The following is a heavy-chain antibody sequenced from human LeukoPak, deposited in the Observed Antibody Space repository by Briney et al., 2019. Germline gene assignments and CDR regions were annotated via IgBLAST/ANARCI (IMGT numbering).Heavy chain of an antibody. V-gene: IGHV1-18*01. CDR3: ARDGLRYFDWSQGFDY. D-gene: IGHD3-9*01. Sequence: ASVKVSCKASGYTFTSYGISWVRQAPGQGLEWMGWISAYNGNTNYAQKLQGRVTMTTDTSTSTAYMELRSLRSDDTAVYYCARDGLRYFDWSQGFDYWGQGTLVTDSS. J-gene: IGHJ4*02. CDR1: GYTFTSYG. CDR2: ISAYNGNT.